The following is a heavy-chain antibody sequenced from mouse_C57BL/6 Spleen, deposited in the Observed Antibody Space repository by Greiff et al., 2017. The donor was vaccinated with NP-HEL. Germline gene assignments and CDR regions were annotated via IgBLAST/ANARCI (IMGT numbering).Heavy chain of an antibody. CDR2: INPNNGGT. CDR3: ALDSSGPWFAY. D-gene: IGHD3-2*02. Sequence: EVKLQQSGPELVKPGASVKIPCKASGYTFTDYNMDWVKQSHGKSLEWIGDINPNNGGTIYNQKFKGKAKLTVDKSSSTAYMELRSLTSEDTAVYYCALDSSGPWFAYWGQGTLVTVSA. V-gene: IGHV1-18*01. CDR1: GYTFTDYN. J-gene: IGHJ3*01.